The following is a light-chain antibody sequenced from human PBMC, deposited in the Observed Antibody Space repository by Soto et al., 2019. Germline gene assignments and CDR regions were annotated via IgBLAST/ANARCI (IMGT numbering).Light chain of an antibody. CDR3: QQYYSNPWT. V-gene: IGKV4-1*01. Sequence: DIVMTQSPDSLAVSLGERATINCKSSQSILYSSNNKNHLTWYQQKEGQTPKLLIYWASTRESGVPDRFSGSGSGTDFTLTISRLQAEDVAVYYCQQYYSNPWTFGQGTKVDI. CDR1: QSILYSSNNKNH. CDR2: WAS. J-gene: IGKJ1*01.